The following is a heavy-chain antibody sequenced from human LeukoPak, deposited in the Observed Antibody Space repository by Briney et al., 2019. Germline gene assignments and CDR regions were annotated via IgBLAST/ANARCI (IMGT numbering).Heavy chain of an antibody. CDR3: ARLYGNYQNYFDY. Sequence: SETLSLTCTVSGGSISSSSYYWGWIRQPPGKGLEWIGSIYHSGSTYYNPSLKSRVTISVDTSKNQFSLKLSSVTAADTAVYYCARLYGNYQNYFDYWGQGTLVTVSS. CDR1: GGSISSSSYY. J-gene: IGHJ4*02. D-gene: IGHD1-7*01. CDR2: IYHSGST. V-gene: IGHV4-39*07.